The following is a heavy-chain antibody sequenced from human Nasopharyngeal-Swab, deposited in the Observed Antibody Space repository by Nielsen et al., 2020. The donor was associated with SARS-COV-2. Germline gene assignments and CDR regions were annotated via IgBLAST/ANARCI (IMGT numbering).Heavy chain of an antibody. Sequence: GESLRLSCAASGFTFSSYAMHWVRQAPGKGLEWVAVISYDGSNKYYADSVKGRFTISRDNSKNTLSLQMNSLRAEDTAVYYCARGRGGSYFSYFEYWGQGTLVTVSS. CDR2: ISYDGSNK. CDR1: GFTFSSYA. J-gene: IGHJ4*02. V-gene: IGHV3-30*04. CDR3: ARGRGGSYFSYFEY. D-gene: IGHD1-26*01.